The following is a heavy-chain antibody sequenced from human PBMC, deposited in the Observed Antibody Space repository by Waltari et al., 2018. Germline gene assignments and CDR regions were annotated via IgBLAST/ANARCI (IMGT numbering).Heavy chain of an antibody. J-gene: IGHJ4*02. V-gene: IGHV1-69*13. CDR1: GGTFSSYA. D-gene: IGHD2-2*01. CDR2: IIPIFGTA. Sequence: QVQLVQSGAEVKKPGSSVKVSCKASGGTFSSYAISWVRPAPGQGLEWMGRIIPIFGTANYAQKFEGRVTITADKSTSTAYMELSSLRSEDTAVYYCARDDIVVVPAAQAFDYWGQGTLVTVSS. CDR3: ARDDIVVVPAAQAFDY.